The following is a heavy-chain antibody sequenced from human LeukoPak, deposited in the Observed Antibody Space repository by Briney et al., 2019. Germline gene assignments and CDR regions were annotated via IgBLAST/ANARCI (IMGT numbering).Heavy chain of an antibody. CDR3: AREPSGPNWFDP. CDR2: ISGSGGST. J-gene: IGHJ5*02. D-gene: IGHD1-14*01. CDR1: GFTFSSYG. V-gene: IGHV3-23*01. Sequence: GGSLRLSCAASGFTFSSYGMSWVRQAPGKGLEWVSAISGSGGSTYYADSVKGRFTISRDNSKNTLYLQMNSLRAEDTAVYYCAREPSGPNWFDPWGQGTLVTVSS.